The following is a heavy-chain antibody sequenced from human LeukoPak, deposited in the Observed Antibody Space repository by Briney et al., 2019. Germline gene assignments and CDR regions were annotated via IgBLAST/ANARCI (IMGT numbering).Heavy chain of an antibody. CDR2: ISSSSSYI. V-gene: IGHV3-21*01. Sequence: PGGSLRLSCAASGFTFSSYSMNWVRQAPGKGLEWFSSISSSSSYIYYADSVKGRFTISRDNAKNSLYLQMNSLRAEDTAVYYCARVPQSQYDYGDYLFDYWGQGTLVTVSS. CDR3: ARVPQSQYDYGDYLFDY. D-gene: IGHD4-17*01. CDR1: GFTFSSYS. J-gene: IGHJ4*02.